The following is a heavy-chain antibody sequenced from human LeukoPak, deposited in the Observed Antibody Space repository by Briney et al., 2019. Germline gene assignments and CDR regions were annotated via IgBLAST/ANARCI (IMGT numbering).Heavy chain of an antibody. CDR2: INHSGST. J-gene: IGHJ4*02. Sequence: SETLSLTCAVYGGSFSGYYWSWIRQPPGKGLEWIGEINHSGSTNYNPSLKSRVTISVDTSKNQFSLKLSSVTAADTAVYYCARARGYSYGRIDYWGQGTLVTASS. V-gene: IGHV4-34*01. D-gene: IGHD5-18*01. CDR1: GGSFSGYY. CDR3: ARARGYSYGRIDY.